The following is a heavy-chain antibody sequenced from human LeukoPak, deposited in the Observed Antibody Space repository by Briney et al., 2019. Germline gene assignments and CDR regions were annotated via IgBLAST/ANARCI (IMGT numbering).Heavy chain of an antibody. CDR2: ISSYNGNT. Sequence: ASVKVSCKASGYTFTSYGISWVRQAPGQGLEWMGWISSYNGNTKYAQKLQGRVTMTTDTSTSTAYMELRSLRSDGTAVYYCARLYGGNPGDGFDVWGQGTMVTVSS. D-gene: IGHD4-23*01. CDR1: GYTFTSYG. V-gene: IGHV1-18*01. CDR3: ARLYGGNPGDGFDV. J-gene: IGHJ3*01.